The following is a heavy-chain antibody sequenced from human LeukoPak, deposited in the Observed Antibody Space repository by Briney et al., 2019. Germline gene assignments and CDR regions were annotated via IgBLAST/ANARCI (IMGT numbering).Heavy chain of an antibody. D-gene: IGHD1-26*01. J-gene: IGHJ3*02. V-gene: IGHV3-23*01. CDR1: GFTFSSYG. Sequence: PGGSLRLSCAASGFTFSSYGMIWVRQAPGKGLEWVSAISGSGGSTYYADSVKGRFTISRDNSKNTLYLEMNGLRVEDTAVYYCARTGESHAFDIWGQGTMVTVSS. CDR2: ISGSGGST. CDR3: ARTGESHAFDI.